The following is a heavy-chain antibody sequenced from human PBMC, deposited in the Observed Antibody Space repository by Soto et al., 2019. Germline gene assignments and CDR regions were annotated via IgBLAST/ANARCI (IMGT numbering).Heavy chain of an antibody. CDR3: ARNLPPGAFDY. CDR1: GFTFSNAW. Sequence: GESLRLSCAASGFTFSNAWMTWVRQAPGKGLEWVAFIWNDGSNKFHAESVKGRFTVYRDNSRRRIYLQMNSLRVDDTALYYCARNLPPGAFDYWGQGTQVTVSS. J-gene: IGHJ4*02. CDR2: IWNDGSNK. V-gene: IGHV3-33*08.